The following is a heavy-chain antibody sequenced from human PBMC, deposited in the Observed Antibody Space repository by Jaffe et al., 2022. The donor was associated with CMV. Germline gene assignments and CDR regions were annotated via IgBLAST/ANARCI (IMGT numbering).Heavy chain of an antibody. J-gene: IGHJ4*02. Sequence: EVQLLESGGGLVQPGGSLRLSCTASGFTFSNYAMTWVRQAPGKGLEWVSSLSGDGGTTYYADSQKGRFTISRDNSKKTLYLQLNSLRAEDTAVYYCATRRYSGYGRTPYYFDSWGQGTLVTVSS. D-gene: IGHD5-12*01. CDR1: GFTFSNYA. CDR2: LSGDGGTT. V-gene: IGHV3-23*01. CDR3: ATRRYSGYGRTPYYFDS.